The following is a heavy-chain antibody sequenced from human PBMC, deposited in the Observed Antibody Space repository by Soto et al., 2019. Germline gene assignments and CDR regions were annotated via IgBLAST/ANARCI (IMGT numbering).Heavy chain of an antibody. D-gene: IGHD2-2*01. CDR2: ISANSGNT. CDR3: ARAVVPAANDAFDI. CDR1: GYTFTSYG. J-gene: IGHJ3*02. Sequence: ASVKVSCKASGYTFTSYGITWVRQAPGQGLEWMGWISANSGNTTYAQNFQGRVTMTRNTSISTAYMELSSLRSEDTAVYYCARAVVPAANDAFDIWGQGTMVTVSS. V-gene: IGHV1-8*02.